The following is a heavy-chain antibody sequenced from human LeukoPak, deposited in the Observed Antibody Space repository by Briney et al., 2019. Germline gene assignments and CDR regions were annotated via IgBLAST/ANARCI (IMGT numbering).Heavy chain of an antibody. CDR2: IYYSGST. J-gene: IGHJ3*02. D-gene: IGHD2-2*02. CDR3: ARDQGYCSSTSCYTDAFDI. Sequence: SETLSLTCTVSGGSISSSSYYWGWIRQPPGKGLEWIGSIYYSGSTYYNPSLKSRVTISVDTSKNQFSLKLSSVTAADTAVYYCARDQGYCSSTSCYTDAFDIWGQGTMVTVSS. V-gene: IGHV4-39*07. CDR1: GGSISSSSYY.